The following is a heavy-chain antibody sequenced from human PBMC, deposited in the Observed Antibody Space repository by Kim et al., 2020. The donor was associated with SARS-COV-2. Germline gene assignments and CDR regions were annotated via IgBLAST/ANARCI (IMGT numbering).Heavy chain of an antibody. CDR1: GYSFTSYW. D-gene: IGHD2-21*02. V-gene: IGHV5-51*01. Sequence: GESLKISCKGSGYSFTSYWIGWVRQMPGKGLEWMGIIYPGDSDTRYSPSFQGQVTISADKSISTAYLQWSSLKASDTAMYYCARPHSLAYCGGDCYSFYFDYWGQGTLVTVSS. CDR3: ARPHSLAYCGGDCYSFYFDY. CDR2: IYPGDSDT. J-gene: IGHJ4*02.